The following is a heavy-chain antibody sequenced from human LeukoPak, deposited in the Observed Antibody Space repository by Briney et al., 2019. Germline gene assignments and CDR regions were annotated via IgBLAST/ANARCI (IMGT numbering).Heavy chain of an antibody. CDR1: GFTFSSYS. J-gene: IGHJ4*02. V-gene: IGHV3-48*01. D-gene: IGHD3-3*01. CDR3: ARDHSHDFWSGYYAY. CDR2: ISSSSSTI. Sequence: GGSLRLSCAASGFTFSSYSMNWVRQAPGKGLEWVSYISSSSSTIYYADSVKGRFTISRDNAKNSLYLQMNSLRAEDTAVYYCARDHSHDFWSGYYAYWGQGTLVTVSS.